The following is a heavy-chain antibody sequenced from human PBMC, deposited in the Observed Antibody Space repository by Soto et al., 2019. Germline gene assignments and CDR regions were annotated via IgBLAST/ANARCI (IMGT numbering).Heavy chain of an antibody. D-gene: IGHD1-26*01. V-gene: IGHV1-18*01. CDR3: ARDLRVGANSDACDV. CDR2: VNAHNHIT. J-gene: IGHJ3*01. CDR1: GYSFDSFG. Sequence: QLVQSGAEVKKPGASMKVSCQASGYSFDSFGISWVRQAPGQGLEWMGRVNAHNHITKYAQKFQDRVTITRDTSTSTDYLEVRSLRSDDTAVYYYARDLRVGANSDACDVWGQGTMVTVSS.